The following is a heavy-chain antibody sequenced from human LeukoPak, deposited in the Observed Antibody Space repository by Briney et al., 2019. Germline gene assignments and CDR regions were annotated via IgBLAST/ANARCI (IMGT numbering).Heavy chain of an antibody. CDR1: GFTFSTYA. D-gene: IGHD1-26*01. J-gene: IGHJ4*02. CDR2: VSSSGGST. Sequence: PGGSLRLSCAASGFTFSTYAMSWVRQAPGKGLEWVSTVSSSGGSTYYADSVKGRFTISRDNSKNTLYLQMNSLRAEDTAVYYCAKGPRRGSYRKFPFVYWGQGTLVTVSP. CDR3: AKGPRRGSYRKFPFVY. V-gene: IGHV3-23*01.